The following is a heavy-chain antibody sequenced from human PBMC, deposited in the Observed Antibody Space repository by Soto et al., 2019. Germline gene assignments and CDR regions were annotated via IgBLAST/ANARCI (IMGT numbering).Heavy chain of an antibody. CDR3: ARYIFGQGFKA. V-gene: IGHV1-8*01. Sequence: QVQLVQPGTEVRKPGASVKVSCETYGDTFTNYDLNWVRQASGQGLEWIGWMRADSGHSGHARKFQGRVSMTRDTSRRTAYMELSSLRAEDTAVYYCARYIFGQGFKAWGQGTLVFLPS. D-gene: IGHD3-3*02. J-gene: IGHJ5*02. CDR1: GDTFTNYD. CDR2: MRADSGHS.